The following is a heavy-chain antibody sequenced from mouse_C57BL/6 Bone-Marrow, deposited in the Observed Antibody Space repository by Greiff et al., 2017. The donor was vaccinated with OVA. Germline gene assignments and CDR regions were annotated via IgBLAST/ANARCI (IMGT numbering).Heavy chain of an antibody. J-gene: IGHJ2*01. V-gene: IGHV14-4*01. CDR3: TSYGNYDN. CDR1: GFNIKDDY. CDR2: IDPENGDT. Sequence: VQLQQSGAELVRPGASVKLSCTASGFNIKDDYMHWVKQRPEQGLEWIGWIDPENGDTEYASKFQGKATITADTSSNTAYLQISRLTSEDTAVYYCTSYGNYDNWGQGTTRTVSS. D-gene: IGHD2-1*01.